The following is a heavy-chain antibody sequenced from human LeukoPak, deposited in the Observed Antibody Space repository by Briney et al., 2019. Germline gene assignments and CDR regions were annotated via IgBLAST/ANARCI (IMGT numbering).Heavy chain of an antibody. Sequence: GGSLRLSCAAPGFTFDDYAMHWVRQAPGKGLEWVSGISWNSGSIGYADSVKGRFTISRDNAKNSLYLQMNSLRAEDTAVYYCARDNSAFDYWGQGTLVTVSS. V-gene: IGHV3-9*01. J-gene: IGHJ4*02. CDR1: GFTFDDYA. CDR2: ISWNSGSI. CDR3: ARDNSAFDY. D-gene: IGHD2-21*01.